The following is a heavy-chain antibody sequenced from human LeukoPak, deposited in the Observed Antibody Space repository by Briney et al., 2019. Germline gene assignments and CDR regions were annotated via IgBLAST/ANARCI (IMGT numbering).Heavy chain of an antibody. J-gene: IGHJ5*02. CDR3: ARRRLGRVPHWIDL. V-gene: IGHV4-4*02. Sequence: SETLSLTCTVSGGSISSSNWWSWVRQPPGKGLEWTGEIYHSGSTNYNPSLKSRVTFLVDTSKTQFSLILSSVTAADTAIYYCARRRLGRVPHWIDLWGQGTLVTVSS. D-gene: IGHD1-26*01. CDR2: IYHSGST. CDR1: GGSISSSNW.